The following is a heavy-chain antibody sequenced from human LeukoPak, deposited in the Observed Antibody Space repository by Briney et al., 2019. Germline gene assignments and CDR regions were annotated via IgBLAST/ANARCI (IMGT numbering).Heavy chain of an antibody. Sequence: SETLSLTCTVSGGSISSSSYYWGWIRQPPGKGLEWIGSIYYSGSTYYNPSLKSRVTISVDTSKNQFSLKLSSVTAADTAVYYCARKVAIPEGGNWFDPWGQGTLVTVSS. CDR1: GGSISSSSYY. CDR3: ARKVAIPEGGNWFDP. J-gene: IGHJ5*02. D-gene: IGHD5-12*01. CDR2: IYYSGST. V-gene: IGHV4-39*07.